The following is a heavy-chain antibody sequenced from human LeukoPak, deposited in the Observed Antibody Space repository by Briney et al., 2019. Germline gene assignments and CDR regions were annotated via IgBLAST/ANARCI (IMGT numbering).Heavy chain of an antibody. D-gene: IGHD3-22*01. CDR2: IIPIFGTA. Sequence: ASVQVSCKASGGTFSSYAISWVRQAPGQGLEWMGRIIPIFGTANYAQKFQGRVTITTDESTSTAYMELSSLRSEDTAVYYCARDRPYYYDSSGYWAYDAFDICGQGTMVTVSS. J-gene: IGHJ3*02. CDR3: ARDRPYYYDSSGYWAYDAFDI. V-gene: IGHV1-69*05. CDR1: GGTFSSYA.